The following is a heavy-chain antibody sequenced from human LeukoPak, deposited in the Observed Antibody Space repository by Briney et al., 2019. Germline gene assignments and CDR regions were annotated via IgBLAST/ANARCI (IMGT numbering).Heavy chain of an antibody. D-gene: IGHD2-2*01. CDR2: ISAYNGKT. CDR1: GYTFTSYG. Sequence: ASVKVSCKASGYTFTSYGISWVRQAPGQGREGMGWISAYNGKTNYAQKLQGRVTMTTDTSTSTAYMELRSLRSDDTAVYYCARVRVVVPAATDYWGQGTLVTVSS. J-gene: IGHJ4*02. CDR3: ARVRVVVPAATDY. V-gene: IGHV1-18*01.